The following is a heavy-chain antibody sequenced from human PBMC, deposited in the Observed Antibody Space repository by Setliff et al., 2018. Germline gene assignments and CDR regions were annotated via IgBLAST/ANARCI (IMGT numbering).Heavy chain of an antibody. Sequence: TLSLTCTVSGVSITSHYWSWIRQPPGGALEWIGYIHHSGSTNYNPSLKSRVTLSMDTSRNHFSLNLTSLTAADTALYYCARDNIGPDALDIWGQGTMVTVSS. CDR3: ARDNIGPDALDI. V-gene: IGHV4-59*11. J-gene: IGHJ3*02. CDR1: GVSITSHY. CDR2: IHHSGST.